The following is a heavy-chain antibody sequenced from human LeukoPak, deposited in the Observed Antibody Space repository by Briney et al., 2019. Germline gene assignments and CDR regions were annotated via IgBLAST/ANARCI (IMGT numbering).Heavy chain of an antibody. D-gene: IGHD2-15*01. CDR3: ARDSDKYCSGGSCYPLDY. V-gene: IGHV4-39*07. Sequence: SETLSLTCTVSGGSISSSSYYWGWIRQPPGKGLEWIGSIYHSGSTYYNPSLKSRVTISVDTSKNQFSLKLSSVTAADTAVYYCARDSDKYCSGGSCYPLDYWGQGTLVTVSS. J-gene: IGHJ4*02. CDR2: IYHSGST. CDR1: GGSISSSSYY.